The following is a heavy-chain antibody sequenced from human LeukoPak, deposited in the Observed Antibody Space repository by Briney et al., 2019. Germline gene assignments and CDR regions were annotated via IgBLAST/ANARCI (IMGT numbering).Heavy chain of an antibody. D-gene: IGHD3-9*01. V-gene: IGHV4-59*12. J-gene: IGHJ2*01. Sequence: SETLSLTCTVSGGSISTYYWSWIRQPPGKGLEWIGYMYYSGSPNYSPSLKSRVTISVDTSKNQFSLKLSSVTAADTAVYYCARDREDDILTGYYPFWYFDLWGRGTLVTVSS. CDR3: ARDREDDILTGYYPFWYFDL. CDR2: MYYSGSP. CDR1: GGSISTYY.